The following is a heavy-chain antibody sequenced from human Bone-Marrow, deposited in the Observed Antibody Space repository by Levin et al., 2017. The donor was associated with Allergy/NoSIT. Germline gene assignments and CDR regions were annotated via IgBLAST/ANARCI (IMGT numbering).Heavy chain of an antibody. D-gene: IGHD1-26*01. J-gene: IGHJ5*02. CDR1: GFTFSLYS. CDR2: ISSSSTYT. V-gene: IGHV3-21*01. CDR3: SSGSYALTGAIGPDP. Sequence: GESLKISCVASGFTFSLYSMNWVRQAPGKGLEWVSFISSSSTYTYYADSVKGRFTVSRDNAKSSLFLQMNSLRAEDTAMYYCSSGSYALTGAIGPDPWGQGTLVTVSS.